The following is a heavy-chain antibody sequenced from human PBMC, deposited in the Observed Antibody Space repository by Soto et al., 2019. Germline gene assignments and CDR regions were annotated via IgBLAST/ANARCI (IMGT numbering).Heavy chain of an antibody. CDR3: ATYRKFFQI. V-gene: IGHV4-30-2*01. J-gene: IGHJ3*02. CDR2: IYNSGST. Sequence: PSEALSLTCAVSGGYISGGDYSWSWIRQPPGKGLEWIGFIYNSGSTYYNSSLKSRVTISVDRSKNHFFLNLTSVTAADTAVYYCATYRKFFQIWGQGTKVTVS. CDR1: GGYISGGDYS.